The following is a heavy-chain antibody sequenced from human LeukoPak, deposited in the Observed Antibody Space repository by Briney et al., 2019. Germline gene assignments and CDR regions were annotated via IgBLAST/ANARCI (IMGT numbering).Heavy chain of an antibody. CDR1: GGSFSGYY. J-gene: IGHJ4*02. Sequence: PSETLSLTCAVYGGSFSGYYWSWIRQPPGKGLEWIGEINHSGSTNYNPSLKSRVTISVDTSKNQFSLKLSSVTAADTAVYYCARGRITIFGVAMTYFDYWGQGTLVTVSS. CDR2: INHSGST. D-gene: IGHD3-3*01. CDR3: ARGRITIFGVAMTYFDY. V-gene: IGHV4-34*01.